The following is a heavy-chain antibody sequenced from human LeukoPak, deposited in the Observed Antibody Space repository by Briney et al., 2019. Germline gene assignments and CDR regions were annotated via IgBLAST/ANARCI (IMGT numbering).Heavy chain of an antibody. CDR3: ARDNWNDY. CDR2: ISTSSSTI. V-gene: IGHV3-48*02. D-gene: IGHD1-20*01. CDR1: GFTFSSYS. Sequence: PGGSLRLSCAASGFTFSSYSMNWVRQAPGKGLEWVSYISTSSSTIYYADSVKGRFTISRDNAKSSLYVQMNSLRDDDTALYFCARDNWNDYWGQGTLVTVSS. J-gene: IGHJ4*02.